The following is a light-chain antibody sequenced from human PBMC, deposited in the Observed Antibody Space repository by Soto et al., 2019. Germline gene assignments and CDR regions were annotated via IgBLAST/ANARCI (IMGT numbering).Light chain of an antibody. CDR2: AAA. V-gene: IGKV1-6*02. J-gene: IGKJ4*01. Sequence: AIQMAQSPSSLSASVGDRVTITCRASQGIGNDVGWFQQKPGKAPKLLIYAAATLQSGVPSRFSGSRSVTDYTLTISTLQPEDLATYYWLQDHNYPLTFGGGTKVEIK. CDR3: LQDHNYPLT. CDR1: QGIGND.